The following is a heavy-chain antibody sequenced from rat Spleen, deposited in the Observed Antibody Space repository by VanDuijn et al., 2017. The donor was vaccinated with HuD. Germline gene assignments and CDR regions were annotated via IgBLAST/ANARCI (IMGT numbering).Heavy chain of an antibody. CDR1: GFTFSDFD. V-gene: IGHV5S23*01. J-gene: IGHJ2*01. CDR2: ISTGGDDT. D-gene: IGHD1-12*02. Sequence: EVRLVESGGGLVQPGRSLKLSCAASGFTFSDFDMAWVRQAPTKGLEWVASISTGGDDTYYRDSVKGRFTISRDDEKSILYLQMDSLRSEDTATYYCTTDSYFDGTYYPGGFDYWGQGVMVTVSS. CDR3: TTDSYFDGTYYPGGFDY.